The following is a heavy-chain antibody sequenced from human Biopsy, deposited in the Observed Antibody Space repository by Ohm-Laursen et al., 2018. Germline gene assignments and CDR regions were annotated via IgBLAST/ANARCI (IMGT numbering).Heavy chain of an antibody. Sequence: ASVKVSCKASGYALSDYFLHWVRQAPGPGPEWLGWISTSSGGANYAQKFQDGVTMIRDTSASTGYMELSSLRSDDPAVYYCARDIMNPIGGLVARPDVFDVWGQGTMVTVSS. CDR1: GYALSDYF. CDR3: ARDIMNPIGGLVARPDVFDV. J-gene: IGHJ3*01. V-gene: IGHV1-2*02. CDR2: ISTSSGGA. D-gene: IGHD3-16*02.